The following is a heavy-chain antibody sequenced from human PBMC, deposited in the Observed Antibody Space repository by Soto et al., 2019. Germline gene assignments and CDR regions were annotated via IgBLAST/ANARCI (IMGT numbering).Heavy chain of an antibody. V-gene: IGHV3-30*18. CDR1: GFLFSSYG. CDR2: ISNDGSRE. CDR3: AKDYYGSGTLRTFDY. J-gene: IGHJ4*02. D-gene: IGHD3-10*01. Sequence: QVLLEESGGGVVQPGRSLRLSCVASGFLFSSYGMYWFRQAPGEGPEWVAVISNDGSREYYADSVKGRFTISRDSSKNTLYLQMNSLRAEDTAVYYCAKDYYGSGTLRTFDYWGQGTLVTVSS.